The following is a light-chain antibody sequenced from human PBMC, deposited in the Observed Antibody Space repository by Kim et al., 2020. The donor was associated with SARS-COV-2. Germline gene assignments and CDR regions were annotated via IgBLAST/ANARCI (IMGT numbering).Light chain of an antibody. CDR2: DVY. CDR3: CSYAGIYGV. J-gene: IGLJ2*01. V-gene: IGLV2-11*01. CDR1: SREVGGYNY. Sequence: PGQSVTISCTGTSREVGGYNYVSLYQHHPGKDPKLMVYDVYRRPSGVPDRFFGSKSGNTASLTISGLQAEDEADYYCCSYAGIYGVFGGGTQLTVL.